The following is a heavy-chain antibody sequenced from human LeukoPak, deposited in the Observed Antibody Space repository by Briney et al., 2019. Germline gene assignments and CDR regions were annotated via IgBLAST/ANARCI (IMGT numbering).Heavy chain of an antibody. CDR2: IYYSGST. J-gene: IGHJ4*02. CDR3: ARHPRYSSGWYGFDY. CDR1: GGSISSYY. Sequence: SETLSLTCTVSGGSISSYYWSWIRQPPGKGLEWTGYIYYSGSTNYNPSLKSRVTISVDTSKNQFSLKLSSVTAADTAVYYCARHPRYSSGWYGFDYWGQGTLVTVSS. D-gene: IGHD6-19*01. V-gene: IGHV4-59*08.